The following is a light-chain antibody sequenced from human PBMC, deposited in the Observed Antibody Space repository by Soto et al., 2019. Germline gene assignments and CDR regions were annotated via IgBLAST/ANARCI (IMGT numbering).Light chain of an antibody. Sequence: EIVLTQSPGILSLSPGERATLSCRASQSVSNDFLAWYQQKPGQAPRLLIYGASSRATGIPDRFSGSGSGTDFTLTISRLEPEDFAVYYCQQYGSSPRTFGQGTKVDI. V-gene: IGKV3-20*01. CDR3: QQYGSSPRT. CDR2: GAS. CDR1: QSVSNDF. J-gene: IGKJ1*01.